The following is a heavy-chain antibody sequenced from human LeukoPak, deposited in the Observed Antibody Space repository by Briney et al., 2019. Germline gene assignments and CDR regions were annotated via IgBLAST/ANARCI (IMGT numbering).Heavy chain of an antibody. Sequence: SETLSLTCAVYGGSFSGYYWSWIRQPPGKGLEWIGEINHSGSTNYNPSLKSRVTISVDTSKSQFSLKLSSVTAADTAVYYCARASRDGYNRLFDYWGQGTLVTVSS. CDR3: ARASRDGYNRLFDY. D-gene: IGHD5-24*01. CDR1: GGSFSGYY. V-gene: IGHV4-34*01. CDR2: INHSGST. J-gene: IGHJ4*02.